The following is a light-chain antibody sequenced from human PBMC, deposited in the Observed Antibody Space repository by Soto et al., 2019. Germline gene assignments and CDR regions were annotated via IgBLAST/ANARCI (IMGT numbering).Light chain of an antibody. V-gene: IGKV1-8*01. CDR1: QGISSY. Sequence: AIRMTQSPSSLSASTGDRVTITCRASQGISSYLAWYQQKPGKAPKLLIYAASTLQSGVPSRFSGSGSGTEFTLTISSLQPDDFATYYCQQYNSYWTFGQGTKVYIK. CDR3: QQYNSYWT. J-gene: IGKJ1*01. CDR2: AAS.